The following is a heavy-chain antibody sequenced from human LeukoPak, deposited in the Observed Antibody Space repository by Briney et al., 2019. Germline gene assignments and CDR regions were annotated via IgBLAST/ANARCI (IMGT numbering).Heavy chain of an antibody. Sequence: PGGSLRLSCAASGFTFSTYAMTWVRQAPGKGLEWVSAISGSGRSTYYADSVKGRFTISRDNSKNTLYLQMNSLRGEDTAVYYCAKDVYGDYPGGVVSYWGQGTLVTVSS. CDR2: ISGSGRST. V-gene: IGHV3-23*01. D-gene: IGHD4-17*01. CDR1: GFTFSTYA. CDR3: AKDVYGDYPGGVVSY. J-gene: IGHJ4*02.